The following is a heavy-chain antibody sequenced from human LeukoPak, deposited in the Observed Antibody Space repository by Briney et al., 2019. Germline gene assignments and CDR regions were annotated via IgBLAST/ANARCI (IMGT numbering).Heavy chain of an antibody. CDR2: IWYDGSNK. Sequence: GRSLRLSCAASGFTFSSYGMHWVRQAPGKGLEWVAVIWYDGSNKYYADSVKGRFTISRDNSKNTLYLQMNSLRAEDTAVYYCASAVGGGEYYSDYWGQGTLVTVSS. CDR1: GFTFSSYG. J-gene: IGHJ4*02. D-gene: IGHD3-10*01. CDR3: ASAVGGGEYYSDY. V-gene: IGHV3-33*01.